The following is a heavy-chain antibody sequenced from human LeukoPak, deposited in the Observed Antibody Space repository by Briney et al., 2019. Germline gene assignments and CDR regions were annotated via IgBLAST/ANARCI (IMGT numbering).Heavy chain of an antibody. CDR1: GFTFSSYW. V-gene: IGHV3-74*01. J-gene: IGHJ3*02. CDR2: INSDGSTT. CDR3: ARRSAAKDALDI. D-gene: IGHD6-25*01. Sequence: GGSLRLSCAASGFTFSSYWMHWVRQAPGKGLVWVSRINSDGSTTSYADSVKGRFTISRDNAKNTLYLQMNSLRAEDTAVYYCARRSAAKDALDIWGQGTMVTVSS.